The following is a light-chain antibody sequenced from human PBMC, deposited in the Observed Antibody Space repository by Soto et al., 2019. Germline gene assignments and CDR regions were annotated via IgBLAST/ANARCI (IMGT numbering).Light chain of an antibody. J-gene: IGLJ1*01. CDR2: DVT. V-gene: IGLV2-14*01. CDR1: SSNVGGYNY. CDR3: SSYTSSSIPYV. Sequence: QSALTQPPSASGSPGQSVTISCTGTSSNVGGYNYVSWYQQHPGKEPKLIIYDVTNRPSGVSNHLSGSKSGNTASLTIFGLQAEDEADYYCSSYTSSSIPYVFGTGTKVTVL.